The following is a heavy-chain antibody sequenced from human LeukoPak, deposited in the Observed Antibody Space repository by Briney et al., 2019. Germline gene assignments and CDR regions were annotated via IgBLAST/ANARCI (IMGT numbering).Heavy chain of an antibody. CDR1: GGSISSSSYY. CDR3: ARLDYGDNLDY. V-gene: IGHV4-39*07. Sequence: SETLSLTCTVSGGSISSSSYYWGWIRQPPGKGLEWIGSIYYSGSTNYNPSLKSRVTISVDTSKNQFSLKLSSVTAADTAVYYCARLDYGDNLDYWGQGTLVTVSS. J-gene: IGHJ4*02. CDR2: IYYSGST. D-gene: IGHD4-17*01.